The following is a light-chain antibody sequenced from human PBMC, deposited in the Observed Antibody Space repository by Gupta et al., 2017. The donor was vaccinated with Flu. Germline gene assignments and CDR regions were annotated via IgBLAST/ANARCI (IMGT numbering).Light chain of an antibody. CDR2: AAS. Sequence: PSSLSASVRDRVTITCRASQYINNFLNWYQQKPGKAPKLLIYAASSLQSGVPSRFSGSGSGAEFTLTITRLHPEEFATYYCQQSDDVTWTVGQGTKV. J-gene: IGKJ1*01. CDR1: QYINNF. CDR3: QQSDDVTWT. V-gene: IGKV1-39*01.